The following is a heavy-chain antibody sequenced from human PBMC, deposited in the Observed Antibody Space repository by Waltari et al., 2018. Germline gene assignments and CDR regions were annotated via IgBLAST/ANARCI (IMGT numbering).Heavy chain of an antibody. Sequence: QVQLQQWGAGLLKPSETLSLTCAVYGGSFSGYYWSWIRQPPGQGLEWIGEINHSGSTNYNPSLKSRVTISVDTSKNQFSLKLSSVTAADTAVYYCARSRPYYDFWSGYYTGYYYYGMDVWGQGTTVTVSS. V-gene: IGHV4-34*01. D-gene: IGHD3-3*01. CDR1: GGSFSGYY. CDR2: INHSGST. CDR3: ARSRPYYDFWSGYYTGYYYYGMDV. J-gene: IGHJ6*02.